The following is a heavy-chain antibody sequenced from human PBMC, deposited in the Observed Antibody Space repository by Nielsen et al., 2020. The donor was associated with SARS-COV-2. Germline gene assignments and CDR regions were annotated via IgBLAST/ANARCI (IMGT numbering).Heavy chain of an antibody. Sequence: ASVKVSCKASGGTFSSYGISWVRQAPGQGLEWMGWMNPKSGFTAYAQRFQGRVTMTRNTSISTAYLELSSLRSEDTAMYYCARGLAVGATPINPWGQGTLVTVSS. V-gene: IGHV1-8*02. CDR3: ARGLAVGATPINP. CDR1: GGTFSSYG. CDR2: MNPKSGFT. J-gene: IGHJ5*02. D-gene: IGHD2-15*01.